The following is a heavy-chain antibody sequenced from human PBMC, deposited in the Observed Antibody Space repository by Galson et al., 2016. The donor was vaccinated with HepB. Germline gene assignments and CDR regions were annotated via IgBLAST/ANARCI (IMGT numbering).Heavy chain of an antibody. J-gene: IGHJ4*02. D-gene: IGHD3-22*01. CDR3: ATASSGSASDTSGYYFTFNY. CDR1: GGPFNNYA. Sequence: SVKVSCKASGGPFNNYAISRVRQAPGQGLEWMGAIVPVFSSAKYAQQFQGSVTITADRSTNTAYMELSSLKSEDTAVYYCATASSGSASDTSGYYFTFNYWGQGTLVTVSS. CDR2: IVPVFSSA. V-gene: IGHV1-69*06.